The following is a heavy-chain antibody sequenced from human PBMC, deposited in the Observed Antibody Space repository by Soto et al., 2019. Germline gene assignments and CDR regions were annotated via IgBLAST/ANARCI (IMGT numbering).Heavy chain of an antibody. CDR1: GFIFSGSA. Sequence: GGSLRLSCAASGFIFSGSAIHWVRQASGKGLEWVGRIRSRANNFATSSAASVKGRFTFSRDDSKNTAYLQMNTLKPEDTAVYYCARGQGAAIGDYYYHGMDVWGQGTTVTAP. V-gene: IGHV3-73*01. CDR2: IRSRANNFAT. J-gene: IGHJ6*02. CDR3: ARGQGAAIGDYYYHGMDV. D-gene: IGHD2-2*02.